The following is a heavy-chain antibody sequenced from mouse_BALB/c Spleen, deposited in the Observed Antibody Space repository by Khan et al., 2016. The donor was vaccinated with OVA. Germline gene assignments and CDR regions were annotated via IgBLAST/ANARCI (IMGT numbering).Heavy chain of an antibody. D-gene: IGHD2-14*01. CDR3: PRSRRNDGESWFAY. CDR1: GYTFTSYW. J-gene: IGHJ3*01. V-gene: IGHV1-69*02. CDR2: IYPSGRYT. Sequence: QVQLQQSGAELVRPGASVKLSCKASGYTFTSYWINWVKQRPGQGLEWIGNIYPSGRYTNYNQKFKDKATLTVDKSSSTAYMQLSSLTSEDSAVDYCPRSRRNDGESWFAYWGQGTLVTVSA.